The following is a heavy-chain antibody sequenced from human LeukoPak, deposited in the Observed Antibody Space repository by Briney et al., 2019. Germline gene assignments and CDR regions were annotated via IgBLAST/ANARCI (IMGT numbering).Heavy chain of an antibody. Sequence: GGSLRLSCAASGFTVSSNYMSWVRQAPGEGLEWVSVIYSGGSTYYADSVKGRFTISRDNSKNTLYLQMNSLRAEDTAVYYCARDPTYYYDSSGTNWGQGTLVTVSS. V-gene: IGHV3-53*01. CDR3: ARDPTYYYDSSGTN. J-gene: IGHJ4*02. CDR2: IYSGGST. CDR1: GFTVSSNY. D-gene: IGHD3-22*01.